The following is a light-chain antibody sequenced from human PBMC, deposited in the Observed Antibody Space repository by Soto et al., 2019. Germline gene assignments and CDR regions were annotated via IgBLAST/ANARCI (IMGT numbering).Light chain of an antibody. CDR2: LGS. CDR3: MQALQTWT. J-gene: IGKJ1*01. V-gene: IGKV2-28*01. CDR1: QSLLHSNGYNY. Sequence: EIVMTQSPLSLPVTPGEPASISCRSSQSLLHSNGYNYLDWYLQKPGQSPQLLIYLGSNRSSGVPDRFSGSGSGTDFTLKISRAEAEDVGVYYCMQALQTWTFGQGTKVDIK.